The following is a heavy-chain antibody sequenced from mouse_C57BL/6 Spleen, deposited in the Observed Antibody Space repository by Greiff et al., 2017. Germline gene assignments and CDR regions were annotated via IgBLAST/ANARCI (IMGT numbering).Heavy chain of an antibody. CDR1: GYAFSSSW. Sequence: LVESGPELVKPGASVKISCKASGYAFSSSWMNWVKQRPGKGLERIGRIYPGDGDTNYNGKFKGKATLTADKSSSTAYMQLSSLTSEDSAVYFCARSDLYYFDYWGQGTTLTVSS. V-gene: IGHV1-82*01. CDR2: IYPGDGDT. J-gene: IGHJ2*01. CDR3: ARSDLYYFDY.